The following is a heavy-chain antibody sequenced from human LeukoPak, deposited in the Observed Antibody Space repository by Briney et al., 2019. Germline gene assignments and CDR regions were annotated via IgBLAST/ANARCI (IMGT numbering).Heavy chain of an antibody. V-gene: IGHV3-23*01. D-gene: IGHD3-3*01. CDR3: AKIGSGYNQFDS. CDR1: GFTFSSYG. CDR2: ISGSGGST. Sequence: GGSLRLSCAASGFTFSSYGMSWVRQAPGKGLEWVSGISGSGGSTYYADSVKGRFTISRDNSKNTLYLQMNSLRAEDTAVYYCAKIGSGYNQFDSWGQGTLVTVSS. J-gene: IGHJ4*02.